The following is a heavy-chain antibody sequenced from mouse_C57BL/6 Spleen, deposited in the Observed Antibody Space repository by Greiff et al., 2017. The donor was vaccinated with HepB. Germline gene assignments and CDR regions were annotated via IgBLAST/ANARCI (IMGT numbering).Heavy chain of an antibody. J-gene: IGHJ4*01. CDR1: GFTFSSYA. CDR2: ISDGGSYT. D-gene: IGHD2-3*01. Sequence: EVMLVESGGGLVKPGGSLKLSCAASGFTFSSYAMSWVRQTPEKRLEWVATISDGGSYTYYPDNVKGRFTISRDNAKNNLYLQMSHLKSEDTAMYYCARDVDGFPPLDYWGQGTSVTVSS. CDR3: ARDVDGFPPLDY. V-gene: IGHV5-4*01.